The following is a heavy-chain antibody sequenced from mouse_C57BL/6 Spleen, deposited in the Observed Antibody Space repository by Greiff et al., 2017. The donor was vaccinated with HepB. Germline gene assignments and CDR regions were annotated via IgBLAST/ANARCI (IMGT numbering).Heavy chain of an antibody. V-gene: IGHV1-4*01. D-gene: IGHD1-1*01. J-gene: IGHJ4*01. CDR2: INPSSGYT. CDR3: ANYYGSSYYYAMDY. CDR1: GYTFTSYT. Sequence: VQGVESGAELARPGASVKMSCKASGYTFTSYTMHWVKQRPGQGLEWIGYINPSSGYTKYNQKFKDKATLTADKSSSTAYMQLSSLTSEDSAVYYCANYYGSSYYYAMDYWGQGTSVTVSS.